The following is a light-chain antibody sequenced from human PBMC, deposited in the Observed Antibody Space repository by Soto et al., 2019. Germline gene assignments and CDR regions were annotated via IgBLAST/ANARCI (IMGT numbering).Light chain of an antibody. Sequence: EIVLIQSPATLSLSPGERATLSCRASQSVSKYLAWYQQKPGQAPRLLIYDASSRATGIPARFSGSGSGTDFTLTISSLEPEDFAVYYCQQYNNWPPWTFGQGTKVEIK. CDR2: DAS. CDR1: QSVSKY. CDR3: QQYNNWPPWT. V-gene: IGKV3-11*01. J-gene: IGKJ1*01.